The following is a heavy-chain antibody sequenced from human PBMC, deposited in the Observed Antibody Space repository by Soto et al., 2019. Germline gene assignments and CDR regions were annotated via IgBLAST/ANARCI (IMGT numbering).Heavy chain of an antibody. CDR2: INPNSGNT. CDR3: ARGVGSGTYYNQYNWFDP. Sequence: GASVKVSCKASGYIFTDYYMHWVRQAPGQGLEWMGWINPNSGNTNHAQKLQGRVTMTTDTSTSTAYMELRSLRSDDTAVYYCARGVGSGTYYNQYNWFDPWGQGTLVTVSS. V-gene: IGHV1-18*04. D-gene: IGHD3-10*01. CDR1: GYIFTDYY. J-gene: IGHJ5*02.